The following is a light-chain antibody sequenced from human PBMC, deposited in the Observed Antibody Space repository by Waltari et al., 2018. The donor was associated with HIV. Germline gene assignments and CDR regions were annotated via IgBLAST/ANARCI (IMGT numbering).Light chain of an antibody. CDR2: EFS. Sequence: QSALTQPPSASGSPGQSVTISCSGTSSDVGGYDYVSWYQQHPGNAPTLMIYEFSKRPSGVPDRFSGSKSGNTASLTVSGLQADDEADYYCSSHAGSNNYVFGTGTKVTVL. J-gene: IGLJ1*01. CDR1: SSDVGGYDY. V-gene: IGLV2-8*01. CDR3: SSHAGSNNYV.